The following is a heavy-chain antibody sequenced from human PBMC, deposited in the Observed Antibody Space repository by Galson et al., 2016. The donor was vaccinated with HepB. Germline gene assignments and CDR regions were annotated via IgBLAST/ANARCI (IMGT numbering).Heavy chain of an antibody. CDR3: AKGYGLFDY. V-gene: IGHV3-7*03. J-gene: IGHJ4*02. CDR2: IKQDGSER. CDR1: GFTFSSHW. Sequence: SLRVSCAASGFTFSSHWMSWVRQAPGKGLEWVANIKQDGSERYYVDSVKGRFTISRDNAKNSLYLQMNSLRAEDTAVYYCAKGYGLFDYWGQGTLVTVSS. D-gene: IGHD1-14*01.